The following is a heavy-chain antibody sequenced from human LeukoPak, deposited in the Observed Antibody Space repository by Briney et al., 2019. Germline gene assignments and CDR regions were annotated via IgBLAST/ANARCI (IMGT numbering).Heavy chain of an antibody. Sequence: ASVKVSCKASGYTFTSYGISWVRLAPGEGLEWLGWISAYNGNTNYAQKLQGRVTMTTDTSTSTAYMELRSLRSDDTAVYYCARSGSGPYYYMDVWGKGTTVTISS. D-gene: IGHD6-19*01. J-gene: IGHJ6*03. CDR1: GYTFTSYG. CDR2: ISAYNGNT. CDR3: ARSGSGPYYYMDV. V-gene: IGHV1-18*01.